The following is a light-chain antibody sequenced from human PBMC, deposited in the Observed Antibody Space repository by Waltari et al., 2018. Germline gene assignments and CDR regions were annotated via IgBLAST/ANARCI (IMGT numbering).Light chain of an antibody. V-gene: IGLV2-11*01. J-gene: IGLJ3*02. CDR1: SSDVGAYAY. Sequence: QSALTQPRSVSGSPGQSVTISCTGTSSDVGAYAYVSWYRQYPGKAPQLMIFDVRNRPSGVPDRFSGSKSGNTASLTISGLQTVDEADYYCCSYAGRYSIWVFGEGTKLTVL. CDR2: DVR. CDR3: CSYAGRYSIWV.